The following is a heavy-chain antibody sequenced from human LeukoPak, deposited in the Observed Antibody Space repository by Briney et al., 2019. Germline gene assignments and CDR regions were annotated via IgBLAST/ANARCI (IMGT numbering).Heavy chain of an antibody. Sequence: PGGSLRLSCAASGFTFSTHAFNWVRQAPGKGLQWVSYIHGRTSPIYYADSVRGRFTISRDNSKNSVSLHMNSLRGEDTAVYYCPRDASNGQQDYWGQGTLVTVSP. D-gene: IGHD6-13*01. CDR2: IHGRTSPI. CDR3: PRDASNGQQDY. V-gene: IGHV3-48*01. J-gene: IGHJ4*02. CDR1: GFTFSTHA.